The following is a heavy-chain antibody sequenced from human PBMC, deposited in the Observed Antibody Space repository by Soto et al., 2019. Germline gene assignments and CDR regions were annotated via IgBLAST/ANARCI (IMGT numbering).Heavy chain of an antibody. CDR2: IIPIFGTA. Sequence: SVKVSCKASGGTFSSYAISWVRQAPGQGLEWMGGIIPIFGTANYAQKFQGRVTITADESTSTAYMELSSLRSEDTAVYYCARSSHRRMATITQHYYYYGMDVWGQGTTVTVSS. CDR1: GGTFSSYA. V-gene: IGHV1-69*13. D-gene: IGHD4-4*01. J-gene: IGHJ6*02. CDR3: ARSSHRRMATITQHYYYYGMDV.